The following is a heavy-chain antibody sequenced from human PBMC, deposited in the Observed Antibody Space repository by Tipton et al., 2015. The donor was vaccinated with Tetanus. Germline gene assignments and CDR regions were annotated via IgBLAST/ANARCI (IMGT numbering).Heavy chain of an antibody. CDR2: SWYDGTDK. D-gene: IGHD2-15*01. CDR3: AREGVCSGGSCFSGHFDN. V-gene: IGHV3-33*01. J-gene: IGHJ4*02. Sequence: SLRLSCAASGFIFSSYGIHWVRQAPGKGLEWVAVSWYDGTDKYYADSVKGRFTISRDNSKNTLYLQMNSLRAGDTAVYYCAREGVCSGGSCFSGHFDNWGQGPQVPVSS. CDR1: GFIFSSYG.